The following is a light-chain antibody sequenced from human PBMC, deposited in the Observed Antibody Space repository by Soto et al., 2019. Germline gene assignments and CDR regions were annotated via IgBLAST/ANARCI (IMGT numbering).Light chain of an antibody. CDR1: QSINGR. CDR3: HQYKVYPYT. CDR2: DVS. Sequence: DIQMTQSPSTLSASIGDRVTITCRASQSINGRLAWYQQKPGRPPKLLIYDVSFLESGVPSRFSGSGSGTDFNLTISSLRPDDVATFYCHQYKVYPYTFGQGTRLDIQ. J-gene: IGKJ2*01. V-gene: IGKV1-5*01.